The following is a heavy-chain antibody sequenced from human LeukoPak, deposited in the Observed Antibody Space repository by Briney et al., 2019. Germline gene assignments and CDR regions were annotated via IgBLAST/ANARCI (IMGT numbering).Heavy chain of an antibody. J-gene: IGHJ3*02. CDR1: GFTFSSYA. D-gene: IGHD4-17*01. Sequence: GGSLRLSCAASGFTFSSYAMSWVRQAPGKGLEWVSAISGSGGSTYYADSVKGRFTISRDNSKNTLYLQMNSLRAEDTAVYYCAKDVNGHDYGDYVGAFDIWGQGTMVTVSS. CDR2: ISGSGGST. CDR3: AKDVNGHDYGDYVGAFDI. V-gene: IGHV3-23*01.